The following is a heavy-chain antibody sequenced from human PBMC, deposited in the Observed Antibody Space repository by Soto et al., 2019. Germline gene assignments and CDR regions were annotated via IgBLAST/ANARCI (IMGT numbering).Heavy chain of an antibody. CDR1: GYTFYSHS. CDR2: INGDYGNT. Sequence: QAQLVQSGAEVTKPGASVKVSCKASGYTFYSHSISWVCQAPGQGLEWMGRINGDYGNTPYAQKLRGRVTMTTDTSKTTVYMELTNLRSDDTAVYYCARCIQGDYYYGMDVWGEGTTVTVSS. V-gene: IGHV1-18*01. D-gene: IGHD5-18*01. CDR3: ARCIQGDYYYGMDV. J-gene: IGHJ6*04.